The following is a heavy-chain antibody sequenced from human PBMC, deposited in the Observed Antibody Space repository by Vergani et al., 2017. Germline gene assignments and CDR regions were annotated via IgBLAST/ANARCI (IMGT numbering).Heavy chain of an antibody. CDR2: ISGSGGST. D-gene: IGHD5-12*01. CDR3: AKVYSGYEYPGVDY. V-gene: IGHV3-23*01. Sequence: EVQVLESGGGLVQPGGSLRLSCAASGFTFSSYAMSWVRQAPGKGLEWVSAISGSGGSTYYADSVKGRFTISRDNSKNTLYLQMNSLRAEDTAVYYCAKVYSGYEYPGVDYWGQGTLVTVSS. J-gene: IGHJ4*02. CDR1: GFTFSSYA.